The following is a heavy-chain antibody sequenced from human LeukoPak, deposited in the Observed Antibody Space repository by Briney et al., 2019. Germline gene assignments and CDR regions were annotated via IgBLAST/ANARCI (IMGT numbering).Heavy chain of an antibody. CDR1: GFTVSSNY. D-gene: IGHD6-13*01. CDR3: ARDSPSYQYSSSWYYVY. CDR2: IYSGGST. J-gene: IGHJ4*02. Sequence: PGGSLRLSCAASGFTVSSNYMSWVRQAPGKGLERVSVIYSGGSTYYADSVKGRFTISRDNSKNTLYLQMNSLRAEDTAVYYCARDSPSYQYSSSWYYVYWGQGALVTVSS. V-gene: IGHV3-66*01.